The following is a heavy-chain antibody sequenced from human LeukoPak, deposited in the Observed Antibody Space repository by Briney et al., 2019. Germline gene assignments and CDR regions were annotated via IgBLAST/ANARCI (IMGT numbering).Heavy chain of an antibody. CDR3: ARNHHGNYYDSSGYSPGGFDY. J-gene: IGHJ4*02. CDR2: IYYSGST. V-gene: IGHV4-59*06. CDR1: GGSTSSYY. Sequence: PSETLSLTCTVSGGSTSSYYWSWIRQHPVKGLEWIGYIYYSGSTYYNPSLKSRVTISVDTSKNQFSLKLSSVTAADTAVYYCARNHHGNYYDSSGYSPGGFDYWGQGTLVTVSS. D-gene: IGHD3-22*01.